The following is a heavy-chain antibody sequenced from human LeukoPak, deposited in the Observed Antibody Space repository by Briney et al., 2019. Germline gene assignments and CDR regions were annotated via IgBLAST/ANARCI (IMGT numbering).Heavy chain of an antibody. CDR3: ARDFSGYDVLDY. D-gene: IGHD6-25*01. CDR1: GGSISSGGYY. J-gene: IGHJ4*02. CDR2: IYGGGST. Sequence: PSETLSLTCAVSGGSISSGGYYWTWIRQHPGKGLEWIGYIYGGGSTYYNPSLKSRLSISVDTAKNQFSLELSSVTAADTAVYYCARDFSGYDVLDYWGQGTLVTVSS. V-gene: IGHV4-31*11.